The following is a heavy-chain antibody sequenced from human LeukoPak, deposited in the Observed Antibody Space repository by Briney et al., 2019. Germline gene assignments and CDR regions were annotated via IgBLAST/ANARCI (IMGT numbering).Heavy chain of an antibody. V-gene: IGHV4-30-4*01. J-gene: IGHJ4*02. CDR3: ARDNRDGLRLGELSFFDY. D-gene: IGHD3-16*02. Sequence: SETLSLTCTVSGGSISSGDYYWSWIRQPPGKGLEWIGYIYYSGSTYYNPSLKSRVTISVDTSKNQFSLKLSSVTAADTAVYHCARDNRDGLRLGELSFFDYWGQGTLVTVSS. CDR2: IYYSGST. CDR1: GGSISSGDYY.